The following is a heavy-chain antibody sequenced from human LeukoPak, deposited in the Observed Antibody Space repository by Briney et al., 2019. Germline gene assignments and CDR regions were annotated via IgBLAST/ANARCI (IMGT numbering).Heavy chain of an antibody. V-gene: IGHV3-48*03. CDR2: ISSTGSTM. Sequence: GGTLRLSCAASGFTFTGYEMNWVRQAPGKGLEWVSSISSTGSTMYYADSVKGRFTISRDNAKNSLYLQMNSLRAEDTSVYYCARAAYMVRGVIITPPFDYWGQGALVTVSS. CDR3: ARAAYMVRGVIITPPFDY. CDR1: GFTFTGYE. D-gene: IGHD3-10*01. J-gene: IGHJ4*02.